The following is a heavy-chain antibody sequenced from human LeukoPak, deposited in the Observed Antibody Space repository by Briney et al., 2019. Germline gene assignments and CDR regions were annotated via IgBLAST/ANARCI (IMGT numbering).Heavy chain of an antibody. CDR3: AREISGTVAGPNDY. J-gene: IGHJ4*02. Sequence: GASVKVSCKASGYTFTGYYMHWVRQAPGQGLEWMGWINPNSGGTNYAQKFQGWVTMTRDTSISTAYMELSGLRSDDTAVYYCAREISGTVAGPNDYWGQGTLVTVSS. D-gene: IGHD6-19*01. CDR2: INPNSGGT. CDR1: GYTFTGYY. V-gene: IGHV1-2*04.